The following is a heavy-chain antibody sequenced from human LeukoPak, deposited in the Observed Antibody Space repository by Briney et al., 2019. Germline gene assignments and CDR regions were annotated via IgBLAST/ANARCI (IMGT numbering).Heavy chain of an antibody. V-gene: IGHV5-51*01. CDR1: GYSFNTYW. CDR3: ARQADYNVLTGYFKGHLDY. Sequence: GESLKISCKGSGYSFNTYWIAWVRQMPGKGLGWMGIIYPGDSDTRYSPSFQGQVTISADESISTAYLHWSSLRASDTAMYYCARQADYNVLTGYFKGHLDYWGQGTLVTVSP. J-gene: IGHJ4*02. D-gene: IGHD3-9*01. CDR2: IYPGDSDT.